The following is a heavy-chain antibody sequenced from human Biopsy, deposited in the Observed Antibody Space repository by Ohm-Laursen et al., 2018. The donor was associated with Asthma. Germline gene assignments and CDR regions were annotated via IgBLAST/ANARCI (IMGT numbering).Heavy chain of an antibody. CDR3: AKSADYYDSTDYLDF. Sequence: SLRLSCAASGFMFRSCAMHWVRQAPGKGLEWVSSISWNSGNIDYAVSVKGRFTISRDNAKNSLYLQMQSLRPEDTAFYYCAKSADYYDSTDYLDFWGRGTLVTVSS. V-gene: IGHV3-9*01. CDR1: GFMFRSCA. J-gene: IGHJ4*01. D-gene: IGHD3-22*01. CDR2: ISWNSGNI.